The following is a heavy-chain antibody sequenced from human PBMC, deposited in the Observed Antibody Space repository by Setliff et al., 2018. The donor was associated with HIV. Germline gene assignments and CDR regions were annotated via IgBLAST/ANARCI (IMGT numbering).Heavy chain of an antibody. CDR2: ISTYNGNT. Sequence: ASVKVSCKASGYTFTSYGITWVRQAPGQGLEWMGWISTYNGNTHYAQKLQGRVTMTTDTSTSTAYMGLRSLRSDDTAMYYCARHAPYPPWAYYYYYMDVWGKGTTVTVSS. J-gene: IGHJ6*03. CDR3: ARHAPYPPWAYYYYYMDV. D-gene: IGHD2-2*01. CDR1: GYTFTSYG. V-gene: IGHV1-18*01.